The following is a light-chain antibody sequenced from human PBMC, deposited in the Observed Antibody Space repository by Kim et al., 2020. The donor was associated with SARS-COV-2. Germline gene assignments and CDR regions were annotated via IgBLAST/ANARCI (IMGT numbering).Light chain of an antibody. J-gene: IGKJ4*01. CDR3: QQYNTWPS. CDR2: GAS. V-gene: IGKV3-15*01. CDR1: QSVSST. Sequence: SVSSGERAPLSCRASQSVSSTLAWYQQKPGQAPRLLIYGASARATGIPDRFSGSGSGTEFTLTISSLQSEDFAVYYCQQYNTWPSFGGGTKVDIK.